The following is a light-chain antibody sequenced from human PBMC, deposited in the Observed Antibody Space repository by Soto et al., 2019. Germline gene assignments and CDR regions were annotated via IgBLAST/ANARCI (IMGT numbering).Light chain of an antibody. CDR2: GAS. CDR3: QQYNSYPYT. J-gene: IGKJ2*01. CDR1: QSVNTN. V-gene: IGKV3-15*01. Sequence: EIVMTQSPATLSVSPGERATLSCRASQSVNTNLAWYQQKPGQAPRLLIYGASTRATGIPARFSGSGSGTDFTLTISRLEPEDFATYYCQQYNSYPYTFGQGTKVDIK.